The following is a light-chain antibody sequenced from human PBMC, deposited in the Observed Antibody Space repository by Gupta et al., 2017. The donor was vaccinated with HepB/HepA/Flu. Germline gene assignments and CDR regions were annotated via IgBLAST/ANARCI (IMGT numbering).Light chain of an antibody. CDR1: QSVLYSSNNKNY. J-gene: IGKJ5*01. CDR3: RQYYANPLT. V-gene: IGKV4-1*01. CDR2: WAS. Sequence: DIVLTQSPDSLAVSLGERATINCKSSQSVLYSSNNKNYLAWYQHEPGQPPKLLIYWASTRDSGVRDRARGRGSGSDFRLSISRMLGEDVALYVIRQYYANPLTFGQGTQVEIK.